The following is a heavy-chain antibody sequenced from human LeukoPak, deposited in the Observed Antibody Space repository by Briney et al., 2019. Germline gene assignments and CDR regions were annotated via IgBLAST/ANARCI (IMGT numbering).Heavy chain of an antibody. CDR2: INHSGST. CDR1: GGSVSGYY. J-gene: IGHJ4*02. CDR3: ARGRGGYYY. D-gene: IGHD2-2*03. V-gene: IGHV4-34*01. Sequence: SETLSRNGAVYGGSVSGYYWRWIRQPPGKGREWIGEINHSGSTNYNPSLKSRVTISVDTSKNQFSLKLSSVTAADTAVYYCARGRGGYYYWGQGTLVTVSS.